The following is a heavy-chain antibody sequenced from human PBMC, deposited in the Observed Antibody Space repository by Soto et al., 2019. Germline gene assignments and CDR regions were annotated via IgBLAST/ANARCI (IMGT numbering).Heavy chain of an antibody. CDR1: GFAFSTNT. CDR2: IDYSSSYI. Sequence: EVHLVQSGGGLVKPGGSLRLSCAASGFAFSTNTMNWVRQTPGRGLEWVASIDYSSSYIYYADSFQGRFTISRDNARKSLYLQMNSLRAEDSALYYCVCFGASTYWGQGTLVAVSS. CDR3: VCFGASTY. V-gene: IGHV3-21*01. D-gene: IGHD3-10*01. J-gene: IGHJ4*02.